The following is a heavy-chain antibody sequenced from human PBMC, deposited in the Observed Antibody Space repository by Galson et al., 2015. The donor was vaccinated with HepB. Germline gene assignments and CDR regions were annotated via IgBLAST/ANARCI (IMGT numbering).Heavy chain of an antibody. D-gene: IGHD2-2*01. CDR2: ITYDGSHT. CDR1: GFTFTNYG. V-gene: IGHV3-30*18. J-gene: IGHJ4*02. Sequence: SLRLSCAASGFTFTNYGMHWVRQAPGKGLEWVAAITYDGSHTYYVDSVKGRFTISRDNSKNTLSLQMNSLRVEDTAAYYCAKDIEVVVVPAALDYWGQGALVTVSS. CDR3: AKDIEVVVVPAALDY.